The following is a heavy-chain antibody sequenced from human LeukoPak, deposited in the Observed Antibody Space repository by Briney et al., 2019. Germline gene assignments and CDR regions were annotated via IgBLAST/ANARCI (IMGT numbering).Heavy chain of an antibody. Sequence: GGSLRLSCAASGFTFSSYWMSWVRQAPGKGLEWVANIKQDGSEKDYVESVKVRFTISIDNAKNSLYLQMNSLRAEDTAVFYCARGAPPRIAVAGDAFAIWGQGTMVTVSS. J-gene: IGHJ3*02. CDR3: ARGAPPRIAVAGDAFAI. CDR1: GFTFSSYW. D-gene: IGHD6-19*01. V-gene: IGHV3-7*01. CDR2: IKQDGSEK.